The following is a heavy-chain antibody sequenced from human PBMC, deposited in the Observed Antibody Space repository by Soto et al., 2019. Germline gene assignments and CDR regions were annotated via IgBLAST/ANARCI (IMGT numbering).Heavy chain of an antibody. CDR1: GYTFTSYG. D-gene: IGHD7-27*01. Sequence: ASVKVSCKASGYTFTSYGISWVRQAPGQGLEWMGWISAYNGNTNYAQKLQGRVTTTTDTSTSTAYMELRSLRSDDTAVYYCARTNWDSYYYYGMDVWGQGTTVTSP. CDR2: ISAYNGNT. J-gene: IGHJ6*02. CDR3: ARTNWDSYYYYGMDV. V-gene: IGHV1-18*01.